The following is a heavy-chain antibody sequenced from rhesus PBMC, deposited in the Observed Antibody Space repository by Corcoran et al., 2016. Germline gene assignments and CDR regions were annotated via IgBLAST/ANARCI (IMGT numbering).Heavy chain of an antibody. D-gene: IGHD4-29*01. CDR2: IYGNISSP. CDR3: ARDRGYGSSYPFDY. V-gene: IGHV4-73*01. J-gene: IGHJ4*01. CDR1: GGSISGYYY. Sequence: QVQLQQWGEGLVKPSETLSLTCAVYGGSISGYYYWSWIRQTPGKGLEWIVYIYGNISSPNYKPPLKNRVTISKDTSKNQVYLKLSSVTAADTAVYYCARDRGYGSSYPFDYWVQGVLVTVSS.